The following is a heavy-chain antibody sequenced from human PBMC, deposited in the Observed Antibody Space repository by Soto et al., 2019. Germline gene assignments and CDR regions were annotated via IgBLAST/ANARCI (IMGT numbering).Heavy chain of an antibody. Sequence: QVQLVQSGTEVKKPGASVKVSCKASSYTFTRYGITWVRQAPGQGLEWMGWVSGHDGETNYARNLRGRVTMTTDTSTSTAYMELRNLRSDDTALYDCARDWDCGDNDDVFDIWGQGTMVIVTS. D-gene: IGHD2-21*02. CDR2: VSGHDGET. CDR3: ARDWDCGDNDDVFDI. J-gene: IGHJ3*02. CDR1: SYTFTRYG. V-gene: IGHV1-18*04.